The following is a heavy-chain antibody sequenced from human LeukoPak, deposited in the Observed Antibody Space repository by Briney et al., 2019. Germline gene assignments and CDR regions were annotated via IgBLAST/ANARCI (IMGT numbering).Heavy chain of an antibody. CDR3: AKSLGDNFYGYDAGFDY. D-gene: IGHD3-16*01. Sequence: GGSLRLSCAASGFSFSDDAMHWVRQAPGKGLEWVAFIRYDGSNKYYADSVKGRFTISRDNSKNTLYLQMNSLRAEDTAVYYCAKSLGDNFYGYDAGFDYWGQGTQVTVSS. CDR1: GFSFSDDA. V-gene: IGHV3-30*02. J-gene: IGHJ4*02. CDR2: IRYDGSNK.